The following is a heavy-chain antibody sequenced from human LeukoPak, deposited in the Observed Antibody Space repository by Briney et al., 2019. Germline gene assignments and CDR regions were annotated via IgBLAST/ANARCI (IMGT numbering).Heavy chain of an antibody. CDR1: GFTFSSYA. V-gene: IGHV3-30*04. J-gene: IGHJ4*02. Sequence: GGSLRLSCAASGFTFSSYAMHWVRQAPGKGLEWVAVISYDGSNKYYADSVKGRFTISRDNSKNTLYLQMNSLRAEDTAVYYCARGARVELLMNRRVLDYWGQGTLVTVSS. CDR3: ARGARVELLMNRRVLDY. CDR2: ISYDGSNK. D-gene: IGHD1-26*01.